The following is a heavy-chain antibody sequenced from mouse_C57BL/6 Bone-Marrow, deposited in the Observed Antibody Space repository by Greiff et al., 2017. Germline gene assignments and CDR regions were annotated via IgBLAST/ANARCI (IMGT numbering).Heavy chain of an antibody. D-gene: IGHD1-1*01. J-gene: IGHJ3*01. CDR2: IHPNSGST. CDR3: ARPYYYYGSSYGFAY. Sequence: QVQLKQPGAELVKPGASVKLSCKASGYTFTSYWMHWVKQRPGQGLEWIGMIHPNSGSTNYNEKFKSKATLTVDKSSSTAYMQLSSLTSEDSAVYYCARPYYYYGSSYGFAYWGQGTLVTVSA. CDR1: GYTFTSYW. V-gene: IGHV1-64*01.